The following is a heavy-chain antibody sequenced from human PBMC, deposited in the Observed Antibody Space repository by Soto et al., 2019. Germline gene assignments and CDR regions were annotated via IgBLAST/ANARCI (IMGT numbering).Heavy chain of an antibody. CDR2: IKSHSDGGTT. CDR3: TTDWNFFHL. J-gene: IGHJ4*02. Sequence: EVHLVESGGGLVKPGGSLRLSCAVSGFTFSNAWMDWVRQAPGKGLEWVGRIKSHSDGGTTDYAAPVKGRISILRDDSKSTLYLQMDSLKTEDTAVYYCTTDWNFFHLWGQGTLVTVSS. CDR1: GFTFSNAW. V-gene: IGHV3-15*07. D-gene: IGHD3-3*01.